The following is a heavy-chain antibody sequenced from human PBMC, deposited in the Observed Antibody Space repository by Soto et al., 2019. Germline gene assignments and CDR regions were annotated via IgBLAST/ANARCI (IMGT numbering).Heavy chain of an antibody. Sequence: QVQLVESGGGVVQPGRSLRLSCAASGFTFSSYAMHWVRQAPGKGLEWVAVISYDGSNKYYADSVKGLFTISRDNSKSPLYLQMKSLRAEDTAVYYCARGGTLDYYDRSGYYGYVAYWGQGTLVTVSS. CDR1: GFTFSSYA. CDR2: ISYDGSNK. D-gene: IGHD3-22*01. CDR3: ARGGTLDYYDRSGYYGYVAY. V-gene: IGHV3-30-3*01. J-gene: IGHJ4*02.